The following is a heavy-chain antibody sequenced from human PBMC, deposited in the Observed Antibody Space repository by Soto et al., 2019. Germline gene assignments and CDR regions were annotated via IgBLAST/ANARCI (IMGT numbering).Heavy chain of an antibody. J-gene: IGHJ6*02. CDR2: INPSGGST. V-gene: IGHV1-46*01. D-gene: IGHD3-16*01. CDR3: ARVWGIGSTARLGCERPINYYGMGV. Sequence: ASVKVSCKASGYTFTSYYMHWVRQAPGQGLEWMGIINPSGGSTSYAQKFQGRVTMTRHTSTSTVYMDLSRRRSEDTAVYYCARVWGIGSTARLGCERPINYYGMGVWGQRTTVTVSS. CDR1: GYTFTSYY.